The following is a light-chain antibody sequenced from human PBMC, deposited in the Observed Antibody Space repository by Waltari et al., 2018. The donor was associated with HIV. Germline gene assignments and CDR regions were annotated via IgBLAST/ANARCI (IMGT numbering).Light chain of an antibody. CDR2: SNN. J-gene: IGLJ2*01. V-gene: IGLV1-44*01. CDR1: SSNIGSNT. Sequence: QSVLTQPPSASGTPGQSVTISCSGSSSNIGSNTVNWYQHLPGTAPKLRIYSNNQRPSGVPDRFSGSKSGTSASLAISGLQSEVEADYYCAAWDDSLNGVVFGGGTKLTVL. CDR3: AAWDDSLNGVV.